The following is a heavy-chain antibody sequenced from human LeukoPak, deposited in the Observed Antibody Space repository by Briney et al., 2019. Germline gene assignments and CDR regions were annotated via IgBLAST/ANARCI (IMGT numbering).Heavy chain of an antibody. D-gene: IGHD3-10*01. CDR1: GGSISSYY. Sequence: SETLSLTCTVSGGSISSYYWSWIRQPPGKGLEGIGYIYYSGSTNYNPSLKSRVTISVDTSKNQFSLKLSSVTAADTAVYYCARENSYGSVRYFDYWGQGTLVTVSS. CDR2: IYYSGST. J-gene: IGHJ4*02. V-gene: IGHV4-59*01. CDR3: ARENSYGSVRYFDY.